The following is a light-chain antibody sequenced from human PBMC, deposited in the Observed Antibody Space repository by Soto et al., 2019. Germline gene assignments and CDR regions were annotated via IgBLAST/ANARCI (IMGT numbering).Light chain of an antibody. CDR3: SSYTSYTTLWV. Sequence: QSALTQPASVSGSPGQSITISCTGTGSDIGNYNYVSWYQQHPGKAPKLMIYGVSNRPSGVSNRFSGSKSGNAASLTISGLQAEDDADYFCSSYTSYTTLWVFGGGTQLTVL. J-gene: IGLJ3*02. CDR2: GVS. CDR1: GSDIGNYNY. V-gene: IGLV2-14*01.